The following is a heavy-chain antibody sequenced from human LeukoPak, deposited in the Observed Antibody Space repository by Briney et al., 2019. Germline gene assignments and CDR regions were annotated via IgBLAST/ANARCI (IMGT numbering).Heavy chain of an antibody. CDR2: IYSGGST. CDR3: ARPSSGWYEGRYYYFDY. CDR1: GFTLGNYA. D-gene: IGHD6-19*01. V-gene: IGHV3-66*04. J-gene: IGHJ4*02. Sequence: GGSLRLSCAASGFTLGNYAMRWVRQTPGKGLEWVSVIYSGGSTYYADSVKGRFTISRDNSKNTLYLQINSLRAEDTAVYYCARPSSGWYEGRYYYFDYWGQGTLVTVSS.